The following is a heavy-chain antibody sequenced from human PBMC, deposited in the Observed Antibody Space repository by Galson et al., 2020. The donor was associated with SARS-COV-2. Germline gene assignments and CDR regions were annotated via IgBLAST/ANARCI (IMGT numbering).Heavy chain of an antibody. CDR2: INGEGNAT. D-gene: IGHD2-15*01. CDR3: ARGRDYYYYMDV. CDR1: EFAFSNFW. J-gene: IGHJ6*03. V-gene: IGHV3-74*03. Sequence: GESLKISCAASEFAFSNFWMHWVRQAPGRGLEWVASINGEGNATTSTASVRGRFTVSRDSAKNTVYLQMDSLRVEDTAVYFCARGRDYYYYMDVWGKGTTVTVSS.